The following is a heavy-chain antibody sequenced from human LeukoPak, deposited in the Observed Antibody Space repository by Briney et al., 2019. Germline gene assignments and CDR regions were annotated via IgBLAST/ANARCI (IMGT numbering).Heavy chain of an antibody. D-gene: IGHD3-10*01. V-gene: IGHV4-34*01. CDR1: VGSFSGYY. CDR2: INHSGST. J-gene: IGHJ6*04. Sequence: PSETLSLTCGVYVGSFSGYYWSWIRQPPGKGVEWIGEINHSGSTIYNPSLKSRVTISVDTSKNQFSLKLSSVTAADTAVYYCARGVVRGVTNYYYYGMDVWGKGTTVTVSS. CDR3: ARGVVRGVTNYYYYGMDV.